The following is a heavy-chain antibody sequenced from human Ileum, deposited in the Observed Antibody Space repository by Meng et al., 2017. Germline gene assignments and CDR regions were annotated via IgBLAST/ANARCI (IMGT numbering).Heavy chain of an antibody. CDR2: IYQSGSA. J-gene: IGHJ6*02. Sequence: QVSLAQSGAALVPPLGTLSHPCAVSGVSISDATWWSWVRQPPGKGLEWIGEIYQSGSAHYNPSLKSRVTMSVDKSGNQFSLRLTSVTAADTAVYYCARIPFHYYTMDVWGQGTTVTVSS. V-gene: IGHV4-4*02. CDR1: GVSISDATW. CDR3: ARIPFHYYTMDV.